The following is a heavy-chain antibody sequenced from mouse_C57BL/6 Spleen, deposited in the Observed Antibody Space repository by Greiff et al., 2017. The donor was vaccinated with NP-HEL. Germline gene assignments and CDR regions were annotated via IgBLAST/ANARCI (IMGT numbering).Heavy chain of an antibody. D-gene: IGHD2-4*01. V-gene: IGHV1-80*01. CDR2: IYPGDGDT. Sequence: VKLVESGAELVKPGASVKISCKASGYAFSSYWMNWVKQRPGKGLEWIGQIYPGDGDTNYNGKFKGKATLTADKSSSTAYMQLSSLTSEDSAVYFCATMITGGFAYWGQGTLVTVSA. CDR1: GYAFSSYW. CDR3: ATMITGGFAY. J-gene: IGHJ3*01.